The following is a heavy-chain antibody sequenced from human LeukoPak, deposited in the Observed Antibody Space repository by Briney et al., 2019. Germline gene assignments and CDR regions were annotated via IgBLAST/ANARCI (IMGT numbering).Heavy chain of an antibody. V-gene: IGHV3-23*01. CDR2: ISYSGGTT. D-gene: IGHD4-17*01. J-gene: IGHJ4*02. CDR3: AKDLTTVTTGRGYFDY. Sequence: GGSLRLSCAASGFTFASYAMSWVRQAPGKGLEWVSAISYSGGTTYYADSVKGRFTISRDNSKNTLYLQMNSLRAEDTAVYYCAKDLTTVTTGRGYFDYWGQGTPVTVSS. CDR1: GFTFASYA.